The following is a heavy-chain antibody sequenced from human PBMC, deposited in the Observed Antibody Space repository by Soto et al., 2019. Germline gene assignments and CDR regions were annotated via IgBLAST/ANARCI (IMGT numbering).Heavy chain of an antibody. D-gene: IGHD3-3*01. CDR3: AKDPYYDFWSGYYYYYGMDV. Sequence: GGSLRLSCAASGFTFSSCGMSWVRQAPGKGLEWVSAISGSGGSTYYADSVKGRFTISRDNSKNTLYLQMNSLRAEDTAVYYCAKDPYYDFWSGYYYYYGMDVWGQGTTVTVSS. V-gene: IGHV3-23*01. J-gene: IGHJ6*02. CDR2: ISGSGGST. CDR1: GFTFSSCG.